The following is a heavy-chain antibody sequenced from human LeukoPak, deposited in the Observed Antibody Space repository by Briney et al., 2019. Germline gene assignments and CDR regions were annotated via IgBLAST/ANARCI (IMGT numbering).Heavy chain of an antibody. V-gene: IGHV3-23*01. Sequence: GGSLRLSRAASGFTFSNSALSWVRQAPGKGLEWVSDISGSGGSTYYADSVKGRFTISRDNSKNTLYLQMNSLRAEDTAVYYCAKRIQSAMATGYWGQGTLVTVSS. J-gene: IGHJ4*02. CDR2: ISGSGGST. D-gene: IGHD5-18*01. CDR3: AKRIQSAMATGY. CDR1: GFTFSNSA.